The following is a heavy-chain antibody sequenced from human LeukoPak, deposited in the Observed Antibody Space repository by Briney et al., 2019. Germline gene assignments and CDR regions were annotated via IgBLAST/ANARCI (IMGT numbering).Heavy chain of an antibody. CDR2: IYYSGST. V-gene: IGHV4-39*07. D-gene: IGHD6-13*01. Sequence: PSETLSLTCTVSGGSISSSSYYWGWIRQPPGKGLEWIGSIYYSGSTYYNPSLKSRVTISVDTSKNQFSLKLSSVTAADTAVYYCARGPRIAAAGILFDYWGQGTLVTVSS. CDR3: ARGPRIAAAGILFDY. J-gene: IGHJ4*02. CDR1: GGSISSSSYY.